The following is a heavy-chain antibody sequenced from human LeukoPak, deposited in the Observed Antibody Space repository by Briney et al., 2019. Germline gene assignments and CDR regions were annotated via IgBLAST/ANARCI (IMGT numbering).Heavy chain of an antibody. V-gene: IGHV1-18*01. CDR3: ARDITYYYDSSGYRSFDY. CDR2: VSGYNGKT. Sequence: ASVKVSCKASGYTFTTYGIIWVRQAPGQGLEWMGWVSGYNGKTNYAQKVQGRVTMTTDTSTSTAYMELRSLRSEDTAVYYCARDITYYYDSSGYRSFDYWGQGTLVTVSS. D-gene: IGHD3-22*01. J-gene: IGHJ4*02. CDR1: GYTFTTYG.